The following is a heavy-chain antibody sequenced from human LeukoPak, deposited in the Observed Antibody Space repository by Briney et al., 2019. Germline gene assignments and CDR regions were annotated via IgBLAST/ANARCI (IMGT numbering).Heavy chain of an antibody. Sequence: SETLSLTCAVYGGSFSGYYWSWIRQPPGKGLEWIGEINHSGSTNYNPSLKSRVTISVDTSKNQFSLKLSSVTAADTAVYYCTKDSGSIAAAYAFDIWGQGTMVTVSS. CDR3: TKDSGSIAAAYAFDI. CDR2: INHSGST. CDR1: GGSFSGYY. V-gene: IGHV4-34*01. J-gene: IGHJ3*02. D-gene: IGHD6-13*01.